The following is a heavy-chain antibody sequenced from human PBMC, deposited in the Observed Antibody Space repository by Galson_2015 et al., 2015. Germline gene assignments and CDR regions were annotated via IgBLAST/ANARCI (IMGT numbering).Heavy chain of an antibody. J-gene: IGHJ3*02. Sequence: SANVSCKASGGTFSSYAIRWVRQAAGQGLEWMGGILPIFGTANYAQKFQGRATITADESTSTAYMELSSLRSEDTAVYYCARDQAVEMATMSGVGAFDILGQGTMVTVSS. CDR1: GGTFSSYA. V-gene: IGHV1-69*13. CDR3: ARDQAVEMATMSGVGAFDI. CDR2: ILPIFGTA. D-gene: IGHD5-24*01.